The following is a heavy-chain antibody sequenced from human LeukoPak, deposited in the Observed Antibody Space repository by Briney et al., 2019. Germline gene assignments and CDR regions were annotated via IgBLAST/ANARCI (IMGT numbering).Heavy chain of an antibody. CDR3: AASHTVTTYYYYYMDV. J-gene: IGHJ6*03. V-gene: IGHV1-18*01. Sequence: ASVKVSCKASGYTFTSYGISWVRQAPGQGLEWMGWISAYNGNTNYAQKLQGRVTMTTDTSTGTAYMELRSLRSDDTAVYYCAASHTVTTYYYYYMDVWGKGTTVTVSS. D-gene: IGHD4-17*01. CDR2: ISAYNGNT. CDR1: GYTFTSYG.